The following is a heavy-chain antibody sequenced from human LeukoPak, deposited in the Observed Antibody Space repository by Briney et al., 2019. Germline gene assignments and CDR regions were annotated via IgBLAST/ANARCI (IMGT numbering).Heavy chain of an antibody. CDR2: IRNDGSNE. D-gene: IGHD5-12*01. J-gene: IGHJ4*02. Sequence: PGGSLRLSCAASGFTFSSYGMHWVRQAPGKGLEGVAFIRNDGSNEYYADSVKGRFTTSRDNSKNTLYLQMNSLRVEDTAVYYCAKGYSGYYFEYWGQGTLVTVSS. CDR1: GFTFSSYG. CDR3: AKGYSGYYFEY. V-gene: IGHV3-30*02.